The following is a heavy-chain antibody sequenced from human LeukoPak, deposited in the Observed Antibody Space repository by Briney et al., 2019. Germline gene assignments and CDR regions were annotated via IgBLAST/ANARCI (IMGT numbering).Heavy chain of an antibody. V-gene: IGHV3-30*03. D-gene: IGHD3-16*01. CDR3: ARVWFYTDYGMDV. CDR1: GFTFSSYG. J-gene: IGHJ6*02. Sequence: GGSLRLSCAASGFTFSSYGMHWVRQAPGKGLEWVAVISYDGSNKYYADSVKGRFTISRDNSKNTLYLQMNSLRAEDTAVYYCARVWFYTDYGMDVWGQGTTVTVSS. CDR2: ISYDGSNK.